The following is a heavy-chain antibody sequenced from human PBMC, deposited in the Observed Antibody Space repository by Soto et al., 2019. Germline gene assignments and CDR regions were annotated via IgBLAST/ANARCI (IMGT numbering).Heavy chain of an antibody. Sequence: PSETLSLTCTVSGGSISSGDYYWSWIRQPPGKGLEWIGYIYYSGSTYYNPSLKSRVTISVDTSKNQFSLKLSSVTAADTAVYYCVRVCISTSCYPFDPWGQGTLVTVSS. D-gene: IGHD2-2*01. CDR2: IYYSGST. V-gene: IGHV4-30-4*01. CDR3: VRVCISTSCYPFDP. J-gene: IGHJ5*02. CDR1: GGSISSGDYY.